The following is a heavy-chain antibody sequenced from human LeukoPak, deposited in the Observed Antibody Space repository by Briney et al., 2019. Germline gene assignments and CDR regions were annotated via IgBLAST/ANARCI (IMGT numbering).Heavy chain of an antibody. J-gene: IGHJ6*03. CDR1: GFTFSSYE. V-gene: IGHV3-48*03. D-gene: IGHD5-18*01. CDR2: ISSSGSTI. Sequence: PGGSLRLSCAASGFTFSSYEMNWVRQAPGKGLEWVSYISSSGSTIYYADSVKGRFTISRDNAKNSLYLQMNSLRAEDTAVYYCARVPYSYVPNAYYYYMDVWGKGTTVTISS. CDR3: ARVPYSYVPNAYYYYMDV.